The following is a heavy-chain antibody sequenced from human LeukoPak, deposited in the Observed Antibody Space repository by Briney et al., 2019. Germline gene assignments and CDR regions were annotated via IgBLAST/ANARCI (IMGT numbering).Heavy chain of an antibody. CDR3: AVVVAATPWPFDY. V-gene: IGHV3-30*03. J-gene: IGHJ4*02. Sequence: GGSLRLSCAASGFTFSSYSMNWVRQAPGKGLEWVAVISYDGSNKYYADSVKGRFTISRDNSKNTLYLQMNSLRAEDTAVYYCAVVVAATPWPFDYWGQGTLVTVSS. CDR1: GFTFSSYS. CDR2: ISYDGSNK. D-gene: IGHD2-15*01.